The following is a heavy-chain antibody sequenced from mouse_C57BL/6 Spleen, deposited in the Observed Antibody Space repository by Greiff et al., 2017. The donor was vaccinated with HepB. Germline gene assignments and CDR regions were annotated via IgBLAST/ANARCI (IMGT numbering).Heavy chain of an antibody. CDR1: GYAFSSYW. Sequence: QVQLKESGAELVKPGASVKISCKASGYAFSSYWMNWVKQRPGKGLEWIGQIYPGDGDTNYNGKFKGKATLTADKSSSTAYMQLSSLTSEDSAVYFCARSATYYSNFYAMDYWGQGTSVTVSS. V-gene: IGHV1-80*01. D-gene: IGHD2-5*01. CDR2: IYPGDGDT. CDR3: ARSATYYSNFYAMDY. J-gene: IGHJ4*01.